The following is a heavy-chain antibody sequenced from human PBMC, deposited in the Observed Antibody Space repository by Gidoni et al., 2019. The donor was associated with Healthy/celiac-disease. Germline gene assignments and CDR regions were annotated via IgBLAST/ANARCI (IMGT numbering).Heavy chain of an antibody. CDR1: GGTFSSYA. CDR2: IIPILGIA. D-gene: IGHD6-13*01. V-gene: IGHV1-69*04. Sequence: QVQLVQSGAEVTKPGSSVKVSCTASGGTFSSYATSRVRQAPGQGPEWMGRIIPILGIADYAQKFQGRVTITADKSTSTAYMELSSLRSEDTAVYYCARKSLYSSIRGTSYYYGMDVWGQGTTVTVSS. J-gene: IGHJ6*02. CDR3: ARKSLYSSIRGTSYYYGMDV.